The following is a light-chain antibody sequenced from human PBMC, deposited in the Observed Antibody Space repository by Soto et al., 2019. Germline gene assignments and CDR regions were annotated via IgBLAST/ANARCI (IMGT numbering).Light chain of an antibody. CDR2: AAS. Sequence: EIVMTQSPATLSVSPGERATLSCRASQSVSSNLAWYQQKPGQAPRLLIYAASSRATGIPARFSGSGSGTEFILTISSLQSEDFAVYYCQQYNNWPPRTFGQGTKVEVK. V-gene: IGKV3-15*01. CDR3: QQYNNWPPRT. J-gene: IGKJ1*01. CDR1: QSVSSN.